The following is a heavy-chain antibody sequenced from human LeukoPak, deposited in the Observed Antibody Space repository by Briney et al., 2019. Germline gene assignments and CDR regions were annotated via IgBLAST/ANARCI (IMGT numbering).Heavy chain of an antibody. J-gene: IGHJ4*02. CDR1: GFTFSSYA. CDR3: VGYYDSSGYNYFNY. V-gene: IGHV3-23*01. CDR2: ITGSGGST. D-gene: IGHD3-22*01. Sequence: GGSLRLSCAASGFTFSSYAMSWVRQVPGKGLEYVSAITGSGGSTYYADSVKGRFTISRDNSKNTLYLQMNSLRAEDTAIFYCVGYYDSSGYNYFNYWGQGTLVTVSS.